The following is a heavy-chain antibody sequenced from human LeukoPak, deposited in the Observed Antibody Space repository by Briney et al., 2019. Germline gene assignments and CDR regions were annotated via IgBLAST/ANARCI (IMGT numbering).Heavy chain of an antibody. CDR1: GSTFSSYS. V-gene: IGHV3-21*01. CDR2: ISSSSSYI. J-gene: IGHJ4*02. D-gene: IGHD6-13*01. CDR3: ARGFSSSRPHYFDY. Sequence: GGSLRLSCAASGSTFSSYSMNWVRQAPGKGLGWASSISSSSSYIYYADSVKGRFTISRDNAKNSLYLQMNGLRAEDTAVYYCARGFSSSRPHYFDYWGQGTLVTVSS.